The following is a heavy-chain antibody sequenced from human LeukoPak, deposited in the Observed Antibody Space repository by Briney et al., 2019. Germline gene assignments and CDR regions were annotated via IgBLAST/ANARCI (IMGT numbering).Heavy chain of an antibody. CDR3: AINWNNDY. V-gene: IGHV3-23*01. Sequence: GGSLRLSSAASGFTFSSYAMSWVRQAPGKGLEWVSAISSSGGSTYYVDSVKGRFTVSRDNSRNTLYLQMNSLRAEDTAVYYCAINWNNDYWGQGTLVTVSS. CDR2: ISSSGGST. J-gene: IGHJ4*02. CDR1: GFTFSSYA. D-gene: IGHD1/OR15-1a*01.